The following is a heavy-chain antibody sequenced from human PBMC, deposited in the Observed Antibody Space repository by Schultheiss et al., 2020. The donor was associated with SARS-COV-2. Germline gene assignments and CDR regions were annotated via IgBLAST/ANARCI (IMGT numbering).Heavy chain of an antibody. CDR2: IGTDVNSV. V-gene: IGHV3-74*01. CDR3: AKVGDSSSWYESDY. J-gene: IGHJ4*02. CDR1: GFTFSSYW. D-gene: IGHD6-13*01. Sequence: GGSLRLSCAASGFTFSSYWMHWFRQAPGKGLVWVSRIGTDVNSVYYADFVKGRFTISRDNAKNTLYLQMNSLRAEDTAVYYCAKVGDSSSWYESDYWGQGTLVTVSS.